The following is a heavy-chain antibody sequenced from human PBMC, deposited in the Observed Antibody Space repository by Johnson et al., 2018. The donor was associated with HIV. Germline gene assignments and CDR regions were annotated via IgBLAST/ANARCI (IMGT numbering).Heavy chain of an antibody. Sequence: QVQLVESGGGLVQPGGSLRLSCAASGFTVTSHYMSWIRQAPGKGLEWVSYISNSGSTINYADSVKGRFTVSRDNSKNTLYLQMNSLGTDDTAVYYCARGMGLQLGNALDIWGQGTMVTVSS. J-gene: IGHJ3*02. D-gene: IGHD1-1*01. V-gene: IGHV3-11*04. CDR3: ARGMGLQLGNALDI. CDR1: GFTVTSHY. CDR2: ISNSGSTI.